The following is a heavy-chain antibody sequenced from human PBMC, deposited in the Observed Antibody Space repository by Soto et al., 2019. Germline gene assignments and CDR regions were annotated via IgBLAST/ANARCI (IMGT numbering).Heavy chain of an antibody. J-gene: IGHJ6*03. CDR3: ARAQDSLAADTAYYMDI. D-gene: IGHD6-13*01. V-gene: IGHV1-8*01. Sequence: APVKVSSKASGYTFTSYDIHWVRQATGQGLEWMGWMNPNSGNTGYAQKFQGRVTMTRNTSISTAYMALSSLRSEDTAVYYCARAQDSLAADTAYYMDIWGKGTTVTVSS. CDR2: MNPNSGNT. CDR1: GYTFTSYD.